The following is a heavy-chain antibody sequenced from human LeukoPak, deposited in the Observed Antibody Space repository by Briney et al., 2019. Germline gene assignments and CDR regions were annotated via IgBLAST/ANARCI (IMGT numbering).Heavy chain of an antibody. CDR2: IYHSGGT. V-gene: IGHV4-59*01. D-gene: IGHD6-19*01. CDR3: ALTISVAGSNWFDP. J-gene: IGHJ5*02. Sequence: SETLSLTCTVSGXSISSYYGSWIRQPPGKGLEWIGYIYHSGGTDYNPSLKSRVTISVDTSKKQFSLKLSSVTAADTAVYYCALTISVAGSNWFDPWGQGTLVIVSS. CDR1: GXSISSYY.